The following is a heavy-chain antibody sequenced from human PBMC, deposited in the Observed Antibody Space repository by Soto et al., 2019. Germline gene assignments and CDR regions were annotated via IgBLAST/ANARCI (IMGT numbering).Heavy chain of an antibody. J-gene: IGHJ6*02. Sequence: QLQLQESGPGLVKPSETLSLTCTVSGGSISSSNYYWVWIRQPPGQGLEWIGSIYYSGSTYYSPSLKVRVTRSVDTSENQFSLELSSVPAADTSVYYWARRRGGKLGAVYSYYGVDVWGQGTTVTVSS. D-gene: IGHD6-13*01. CDR2: IYYSGST. CDR1: GGSISSSNYY. V-gene: IGHV4-39*01. CDR3: ARRRGGKLGAVYSYYGVDV.